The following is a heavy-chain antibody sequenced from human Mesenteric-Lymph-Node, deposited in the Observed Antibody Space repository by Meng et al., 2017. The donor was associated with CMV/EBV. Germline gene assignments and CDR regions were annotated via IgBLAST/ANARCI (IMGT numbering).Heavy chain of an antibody. Sequence: QVQLQQWGAGLWKPSETLSLTCAVYGGSFSGYYWSWSRQPPGKGLEWIGELNHSGVPNYNPSLKSRVTISLDRSKNQFSLKLSPVTAEDTAVYYCARGSDIPVNNYWGQGTLVTVSS. D-gene: IGHD2-15*01. J-gene: IGHJ4*02. V-gene: IGHV4-34*01. CDR3: ARGSDIPVNNY. CDR1: GGSFSGYY. CDR2: LNHSGVP.